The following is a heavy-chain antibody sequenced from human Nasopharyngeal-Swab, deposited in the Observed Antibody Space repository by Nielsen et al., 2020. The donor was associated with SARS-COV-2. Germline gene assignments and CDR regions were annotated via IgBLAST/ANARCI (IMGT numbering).Heavy chain of an antibody. Sequence: SETLSLTCTVSGGSISSRGYYWSWIRQHPGKGLEWIGYIYYSGSTYYNPSLKSRVTISVDTSKNQFSLKLSSVTAADTAVYYCARLNGIAAAGTGWFDPWGQGTLVTVSS. CDR1: GGSISSRGYY. D-gene: IGHD6-13*01. CDR2: IYYSGST. J-gene: IGHJ5*02. V-gene: IGHV4-31*03. CDR3: ARLNGIAAAGTGWFDP.